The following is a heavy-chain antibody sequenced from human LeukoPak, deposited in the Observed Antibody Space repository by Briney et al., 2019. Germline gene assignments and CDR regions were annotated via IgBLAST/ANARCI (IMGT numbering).Heavy chain of an antibody. J-gene: IGHJ6*03. D-gene: IGHD6-19*01. Sequence: SVKVSCKASGGTFSSYAISWVRQAPGQGLEWMGGIIPIFGTANYAQKFQGRVTITADESTSTAYMELSSLRSEDTAVYYCARDAVPYSSGWYLAPYYYYYYYMDVWGKGTTVTISS. CDR1: GGTFSSYA. CDR3: ARDAVPYSSGWYLAPYYYYYYYMDV. CDR2: IIPIFGTA. V-gene: IGHV1-69*13.